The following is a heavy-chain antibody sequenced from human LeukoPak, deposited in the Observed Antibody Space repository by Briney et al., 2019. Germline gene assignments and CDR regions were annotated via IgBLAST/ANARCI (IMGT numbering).Heavy chain of an antibody. J-gene: IGHJ6*04. V-gene: IGHV3-23*01. CDR1: GFTFSSYA. D-gene: IGHD3-10*02. CDR2: INSRGGST. Sequence: GGSLRLSCAASGFTFSSYAMNWVRQAPGKGLEWVSAINSRGGSTYYADSVKGRFTISRDNSKNTLYLQMNSLRAEDTAVYYCAELGITMIGGVWGKGTTVTISS. CDR3: AELGITMIGGV.